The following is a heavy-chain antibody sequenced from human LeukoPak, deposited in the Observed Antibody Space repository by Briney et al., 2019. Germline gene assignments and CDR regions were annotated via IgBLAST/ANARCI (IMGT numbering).Heavy chain of an antibody. CDR2: INTDGTST. CDR1: GFTFSNSW. D-gene: IGHD2-2*01. V-gene: IGHV3-74*01. J-gene: IGHJ6*02. Sequence: PGGSLRLSCAASGFTFSNSWMQWVRQVPGKGLVWVSRINTDGTSTSYADSVWGRFIIPRDNAKNTLYLQMNSLRAEDTAVYYCARPQQGGTTRSHGLDVWGQGTTVTVSS. CDR3: ARPQQGGTTRSHGLDV.